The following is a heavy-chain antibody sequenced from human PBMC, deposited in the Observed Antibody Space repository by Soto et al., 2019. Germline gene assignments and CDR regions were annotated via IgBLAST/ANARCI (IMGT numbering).Heavy chain of an antibody. Sequence: SETLSPTFTNSGSAISTSSYNRCCFRQPPGKGLEWIGSFYYSGSTYYNPSLKSRVTISVDTSKNQFSLKLSFVTAADTALYYCARHGSGSYYNNWFDPWGQG. CDR1: GSAISTSSYN. CDR2: FYYSGST. J-gene: IGHJ5*02. V-gene: IGHV4-39*01. CDR3: ARHGSGSYYNNWFDP. D-gene: IGHD3-10*01.